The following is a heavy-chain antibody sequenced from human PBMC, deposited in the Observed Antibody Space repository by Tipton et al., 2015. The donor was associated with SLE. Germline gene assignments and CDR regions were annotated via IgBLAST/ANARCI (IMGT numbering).Heavy chain of an antibody. D-gene: IGHD1-20*01. CDR3: ARGYNWPDI. CDR2: ISPTGTT. Sequence: TLSLTCTVSGDSFIDSHWSWIRQFPGKRLEWIGFISPTGTTNSNPSLKSRVTFSVDTSNKQFSLKLTSVTAAATAVYYCARGYNWPDIWGRGSLVTVSS. V-gene: IGHV4-4*08. CDR1: GDSFIDSH. J-gene: IGHJ4*02.